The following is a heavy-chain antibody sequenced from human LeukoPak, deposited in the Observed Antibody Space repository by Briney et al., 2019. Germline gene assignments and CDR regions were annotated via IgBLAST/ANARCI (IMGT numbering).Heavy chain of an antibody. Sequence: PGGSLRLSCAASGFTFSSYAVHWVRQAPGKGLELVAVISYDESNKYYAGSVKGRFTISRDTSKNTLFLQMNSLRLEDTAVYYCARVDSGDSSSSAPFDYWGQGTLVTVSS. CDR3: ARVDSGDSSSSAPFDY. CDR1: GFTFSSYA. CDR2: ISYDESNK. D-gene: IGHD6-6*01. J-gene: IGHJ4*02. V-gene: IGHV3-30-3*01.